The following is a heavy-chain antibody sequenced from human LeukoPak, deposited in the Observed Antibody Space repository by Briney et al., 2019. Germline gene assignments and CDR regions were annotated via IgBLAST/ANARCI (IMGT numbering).Heavy chain of an antibody. CDR3: AREAERGDSSSYYGYYFDY. J-gene: IGHJ4*02. CDR2: ISADGGGT. D-gene: IGHD3-22*01. V-gene: IGHV3-20*04. Sequence: GGSLRLSCAASGFTFDDYAMHWVRQAPGKGLEWVSGISADGGGTFYADSGKGRFTISRDNSKNFLYLQMNSLRAEDTAVYYCAREAERGDSSSYYGYYFDYWGQGALVTVSS. CDR1: GFTFDDYA.